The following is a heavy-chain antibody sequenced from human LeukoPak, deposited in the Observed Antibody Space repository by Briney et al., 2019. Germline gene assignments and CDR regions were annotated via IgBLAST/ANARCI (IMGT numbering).Heavy chain of an antibody. D-gene: IGHD3-3*01. CDR3: ARSGGPRSFWVAHLYYYYGMDV. Sequence: PSETLSLTCTVSGGSVSSGSYYWSWIRQPPGKGLEWIGYIYYSGSTNYNPSLKSRVTISVDTSKNQFSLKLSSVTAADTAVYYCARSGGPRSFWVAHLYYYYGMDVWGQGTTVTVSS. J-gene: IGHJ6*02. V-gene: IGHV4-61*01. CDR2: IYYSGST. CDR1: GGSVSSGSYY.